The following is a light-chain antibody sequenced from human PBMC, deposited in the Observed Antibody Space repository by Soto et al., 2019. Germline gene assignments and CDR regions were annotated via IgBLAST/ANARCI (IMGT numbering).Light chain of an antibody. J-gene: IGKJ1*01. CDR2: GAS. Sequence: EIVMTQSPATLSVYPGERATLSCRDSQSVSSNLAWYQQKPGQAPRLLIYGASTRATGIPARFSGSGSGTEFTLTISSLQSEEFAVYYCQQYNNWPPWTFGQGTKV. CDR1: QSVSSN. CDR3: QQYNNWPPWT. V-gene: IGKV3-15*01.